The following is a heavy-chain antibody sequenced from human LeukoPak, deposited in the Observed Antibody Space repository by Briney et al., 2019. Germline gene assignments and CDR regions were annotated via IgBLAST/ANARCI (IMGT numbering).Heavy chain of an antibody. CDR1: GYTFTSYD. Sequence: ASVKVSFKASGYTFTSYDINWLRQATGQGLEWMGWMNANSGNTGYAQKFQGRVTITRNTSISTAYMALSSLLSEHTAVYYCARGRSSYDFDPWGQESLVTLSS. J-gene: IGHJ5*02. D-gene: IGHD5-12*01. V-gene: IGHV1-8*03. CDR3: ARGRSSYDFDP. CDR2: MNANSGNT.